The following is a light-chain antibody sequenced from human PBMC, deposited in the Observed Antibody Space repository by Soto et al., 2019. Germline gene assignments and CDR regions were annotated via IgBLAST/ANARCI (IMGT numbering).Light chain of an antibody. Sequence: QSVLTQPASVSGSPGQSITISCTGTSSDVGGYKYVSWYQQHPGKAPKLMIYEVSNRPSGVSNRFSGSKSGNTASLTISVLQAEDEADDYCSSYTSSSTLVFGTGTKVTV. CDR1: SSDVGGYKY. J-gene: IGLJ1*01. V-gene: IGLV2-14*01. CDR2: EVS. CDR3: SSYTSSSTLV.